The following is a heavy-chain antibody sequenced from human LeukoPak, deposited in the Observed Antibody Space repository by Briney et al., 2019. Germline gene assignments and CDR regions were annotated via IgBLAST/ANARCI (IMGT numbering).Heavy chain of an antibody. CDR3: TCLSSSWAGNDY. J-gene: IGHJ4*02. D-gene: IGHD6-13*01. CDR1: GGSFGVYY. CDR2: INHGGRT. Sequence: PSETLSLTCAMYGGSFGVYYWSWIRQPPGKGLEWIGEINHGGRTNYNPSLKGRVTISVDTSKTQFSLKLSSVTAADTAMYYCTCLSSSWAGNDYWGQGTLVTVSS. V-gene: IGHV4-34*01.